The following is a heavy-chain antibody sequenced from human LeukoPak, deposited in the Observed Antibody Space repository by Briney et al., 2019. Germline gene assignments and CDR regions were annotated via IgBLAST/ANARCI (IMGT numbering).Heavy chain of an antibody. CDR2: INPNTGGT. CDR3: ARDNSVRDEAWWFSP. V-gene: IGHV1-2*02. J-gene: IGHJ5*02. D-gene: IGHD5-24*01. CDR1: GYTFTSFA. Sequence: ASVKVSCKASGYTFTSFALNWVRQAPGQGLEWMGWINPNTGGTNYAQKFQGRVTMTRDTSISKAYMELSGLRSDDTAVYYCARDNSVRDEAWWFSPWGQGTLVTVSS.